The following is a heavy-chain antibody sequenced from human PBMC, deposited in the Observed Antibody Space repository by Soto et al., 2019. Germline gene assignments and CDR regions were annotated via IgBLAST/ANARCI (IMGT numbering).Heavy chain of an antibody. CDR1: GFTFSSYS. J-gene: IGHJ6*02. CDR3: GREGQGIVATAAIYYYYGLEV. D-gene: IGHD2-21*01. CDR2: IAYDGRSE. V-gene: IGHV3-30*04. Sequence: GRSLRPSCAASGFTFSSYSLHWVRQAPGMGLEWVAVIAYDGRSEFYADSVKGRFTISRDTSKKTLNLQMNSLRAEDTAVYYCGREGQGIVATAAIYYYYGLEVWGQGTTVTVYS.